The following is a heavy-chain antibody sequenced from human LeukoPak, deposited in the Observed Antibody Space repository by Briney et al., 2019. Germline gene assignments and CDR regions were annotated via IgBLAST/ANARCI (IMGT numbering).Heavy chain of an antibody. CDR2: IYHSGST. J-gene: IGHJ4*02. V-gene: IGHV4-30-2*01. CDR1: GGSISSGGYS. CDR3: ARVVEFGCSGGSCYSYYYFDY. D-gene: IGHD2-15*01. Sequence: SETLSLTCAVSGGSISSGGYSWSWIRQPPGKGLEWIGYIYHSGSTYYNPSLKSRVTVSVDRSKNQFSLKLSSVTAADTAVYYCARVVEFGCSGGSCYSYYYFDYWGQGTLVTVSS.